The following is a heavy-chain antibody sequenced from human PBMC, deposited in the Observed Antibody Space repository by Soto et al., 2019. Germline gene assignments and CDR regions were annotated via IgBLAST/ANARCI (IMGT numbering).Heavy chain of an antibody. CDR2: IYYNGAT. CDR3: ARDGGRGYYGSGTYYAF. CDR1: GASMKGADYY. V-gene: IGHV4-30-4*01. Sequence: TLSLTCTVSGASMKGADYYWSWFRQPPGKGLEWLGYIYYNGATYYTPSPDSRLTISIDTSKNQFSLKLRSVTAADTAVYFCARDGGRGYYGSGTYYAFWGQGTLVTSPQ. J-gene: IGHJ4*02. D-gene: IGHD3-10*01.